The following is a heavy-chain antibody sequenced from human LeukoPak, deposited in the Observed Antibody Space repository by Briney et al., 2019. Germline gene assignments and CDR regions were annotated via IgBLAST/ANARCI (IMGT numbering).Heavy chain of an antibody. D-gene: IGHD3-10*01. CDR3: ANLLLWFGELLSTPDAFDI. CDR1: GFTFSSYA. Sequence: GGSLRLSCAASGFTFSSYAMSWVRQAPGKGLEWVSGISGSGDNTYYADSVKGRFTISRDNSKNTLYLQMNSLRAEDTAVYYCANLLLWFGELLSTPDAFDIWGQGTMVTVSS. CDR2: ISGSGDNT. V-gene: IGHV3-23*01. J-gene: IGHJ3*02.